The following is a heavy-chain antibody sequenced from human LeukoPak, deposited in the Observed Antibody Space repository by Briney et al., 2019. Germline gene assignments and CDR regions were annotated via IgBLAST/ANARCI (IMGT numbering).Heavy chain of an antibody. CDR1: GYSFTSYW. V-gene: IGHV5-51*01. CDR3: ARGYCSGGSCHFSLYFDY. CDR2: IYPGDSDT. D-gene: IGHD2-15*01. Sequence: GESLKISCKGSGYSFTSYWIGWGRPMPGKGVEWMGIIYPGDSDTRYSPSFQGQVTISADKSISTAYLQWSSLKASDTAMYYCARGYCSGGSCHFSLYFDYWGQGTLVTVSS. J-gene: IGHJ4*02.